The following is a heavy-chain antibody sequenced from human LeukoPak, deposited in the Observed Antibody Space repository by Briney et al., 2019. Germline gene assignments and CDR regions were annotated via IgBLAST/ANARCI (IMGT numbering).Heavy chain of an antibody. CDR1: GFTFSSYS. V-gene: IGHV3-48*01. CDR2: ISSSSSTI. D-gene: IGHD5-18*01. Sequence: GGSLRLSCAASGFTFSSYSMNRVRQAPGKGLEWVSYISSSSSTIYYADPVKGRFTISRDNAKNSLYLQMNSLRAEDTAVYYCARASLTAMVTYYFDYWGQGTLVTVSS. CDR3: ARASLTAMVTYYFDY. J-gene: IGHJ4*02.